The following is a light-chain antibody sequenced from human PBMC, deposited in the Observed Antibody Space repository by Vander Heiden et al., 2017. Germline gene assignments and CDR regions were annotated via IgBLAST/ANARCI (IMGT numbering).Light chain of an antibody. V-gene: IGLV7-46*01. CDR3: LLSYSGARGV. J-gene: IGLJ2*01. CDR1: TGAVTSGHY. CDR2: DTS. Sequence: QAVVTQEPSLTVSPGGTVTLTCGSSTGAVTSGHYPYWFQQKPGQAPRTLIYDTSNIHSWTPARFSGSLLGGKAALTLSGAQPEDEAEYYCLLSYSGARGVFGGGTKLTGL.